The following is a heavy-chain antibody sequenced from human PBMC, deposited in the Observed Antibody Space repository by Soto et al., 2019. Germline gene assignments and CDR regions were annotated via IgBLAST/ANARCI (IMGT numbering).Heavy chain of an antibody. CDR2: IMPIFGTA. D-gene: IGHD4-4*01. CDR3: ATHMTTVGYGYVMDV. V-gene: IGHV1-69*12. J-gene: IGHJ6*02. CDR1: GGTYISYA. Sequence: QVQLVQCGAEVKKPGSLVTVSCYASGGTYISYAISWVRQAPGQGLEWMGGIMPIFGTADYAQKFQGRVTITADESTSTAYMELSSLRSEDMAVYYCATHMTTVGYGYVMDVWGQGTTVTVSS.